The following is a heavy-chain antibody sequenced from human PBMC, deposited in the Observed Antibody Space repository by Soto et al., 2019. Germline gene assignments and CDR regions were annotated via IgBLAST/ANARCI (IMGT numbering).Heavy chain of an antibody. V-gene: IGHV3-33*01. J-gene: IGHJ6*02. CDR3: ARDCSGGSCRYGMDV. CDR2: IWYDGSNK. D-gene: IGHD2-15*01. CDR1: GFTFSGYG. Sequence: QVQLVESGGGVVQPGRSLRLSCAASGFTFSGYGMHGVRQAPGKGLEWVAVIWYDGSNKYYADSVKGRFTISRDNSKNTLYLQMNSLRAEDTAVYYCARDCSGGSCRYGMDVWGQGTTVTVSS.